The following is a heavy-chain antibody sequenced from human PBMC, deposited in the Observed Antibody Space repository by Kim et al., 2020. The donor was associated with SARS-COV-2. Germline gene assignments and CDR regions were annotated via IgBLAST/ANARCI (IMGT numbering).Heavy chain of an antibody. J-gene: IGHJ4*02. CDR3: ARGRDGYNADY. V-gene: IGHV4-34*01. CDR2: INHSGST. CDR1: GGSFSGYY. Sequence: SETLSLTCAVYGGSFSGYYWSWIRQPPGKGLEWIGEINHSGSTNYNPSLKSRVTISVDTSKNQFSLKLSSVTAADTAVYYCARGRDGYNADYWGQGTLVTVSS. D-gene: IGHD5-12*01.